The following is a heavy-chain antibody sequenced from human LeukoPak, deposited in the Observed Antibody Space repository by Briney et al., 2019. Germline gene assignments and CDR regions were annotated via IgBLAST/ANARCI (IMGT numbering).Heavy chain of an antibody. V-gene: IGHV4-59*01. CDR1: GGSISSYY. CDR3: ALGPSRWYFDL. CDR2: IYYSGST. J-gene: IGHJ2*01. Sequence: ASETLSLTCTVSGGSISSYYWSWIRQPPGKGLEWIGYIYYSGSTNYNPSLKSRVTISVDTSKNQFSLKLSSVTAADTAVYYCALGPSRWYFDLWGRGTLVTVSS.